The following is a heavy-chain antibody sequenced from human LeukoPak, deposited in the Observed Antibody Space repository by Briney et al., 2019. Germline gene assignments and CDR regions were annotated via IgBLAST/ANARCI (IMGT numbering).Heavy chain of an antibody. D-gene: IGHD6-13*01. J-gene: IGHJ6*03. CDR1: GFTFSSYG. Sequence: PGGSLRLSCAASGFTFSSYGMSWVRQAPGKGLEWVSAISGSGGSTYYADSVKGRFTISRANSKNTLYLQMNSLRAEDTAVYYCAKVGYSSSWYSYYYYYYMDVWGKGTTVTISS. CDR3: AKVGYSSSWYSYYYYYYMDV. V-gene: IGHV3-23*01. CDR2: ISGSGGST.